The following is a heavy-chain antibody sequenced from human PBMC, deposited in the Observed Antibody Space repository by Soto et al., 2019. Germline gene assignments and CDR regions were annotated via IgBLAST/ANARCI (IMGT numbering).Heavy chain of an antibody. D-gene: IGHD4-17*01. Sequence: EVQLVESGGGLVQPGGSLRLSCAASGFTFSDYWMHWVRQVPGKGLVWLSRINGDGSNANYADYVRGPFTISRDNDNNTLNLQMNSLRAEDTAVYYCVRSMTTLTIDWLDPWGQGTQVTVFS. CDR3: VRSMTTLTIDWLDP. CDR2: INGDGSNA. J-gene: IGHJ5*02. CDR1: GFTFSDYW. V-gene: IGHV3-74*01.